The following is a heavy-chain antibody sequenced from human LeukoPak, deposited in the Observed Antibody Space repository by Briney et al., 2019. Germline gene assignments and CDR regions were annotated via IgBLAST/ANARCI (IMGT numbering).Heavy chain of an antibody. D-gene: IGHD2-21*02. V-gene: IGHV3-53*01. Sequence: GGSLRLSCAASGFTFSSYAMSWVRQAPGKGLEWVSVIYSGGSTYYADSVKGRFTISRDNSKNTLYLQMNSLRAEDTAVYYCAREAYCGGDCYWGFDYWGQGTLVTVSS. CDR2: IYSGGST. CDR3: AREAYCGGDCYWGFDY. CDR1: GFTFSSYA. J-gene: IGHJ4*02.